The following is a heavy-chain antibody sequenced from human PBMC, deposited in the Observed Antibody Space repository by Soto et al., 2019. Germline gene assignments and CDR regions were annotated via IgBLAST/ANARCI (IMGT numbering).Heavy chain of an antibody. Sequence: PGGSLRLSCAASGFTFSSYSMNWVRQAPGKGLEWVSSISSSSSYIYYADSVKGRFTISRDNAKNSLYLQMNSLRAEDTAVYYCASGLGVVTATREYYFDYWGQGTLVTVSS. CDR2: ISSSSSYI. CDR1: GFTFSSYS. D-gene: IGHD2-21*02. CDR3: ASGLGVVTATREYYFDY. J-gene: IGHJ4*02. V-gene: IGHV3-21*01.